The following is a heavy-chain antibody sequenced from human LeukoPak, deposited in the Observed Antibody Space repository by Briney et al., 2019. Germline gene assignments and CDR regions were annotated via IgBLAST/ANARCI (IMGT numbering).Heavy chain of an antibody. CDR3: ARGHGSPQSRRPAHFDY. J-gene: IGHJ4*02. Sequence: SETLSLTCTVSGGSISSGDYYWSWIRQPPGKGLEWIGYIYYSGRTYYNPSLKSRVTISVDTSKNQFSLKLSSVTAADTAAYYCARGHGSPQSRRPAHFDYWGQGTLVTVSS. CDR1: GGSISSGDYY. CDR2: IYYSGRT. V-gene: IGHV4-30-4*08. D-gene: IGHD1-26*01.